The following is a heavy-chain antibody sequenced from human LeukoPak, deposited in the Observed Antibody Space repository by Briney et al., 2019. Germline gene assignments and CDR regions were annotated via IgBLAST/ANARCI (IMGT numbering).Heavy chain of an antibody. D-gene: IGHD3-3*01. J-gene: IGHJ4*02. V-gene: IGHV3-9*01. CDR1: GFTFDGYA. Sequence: PGRSLRLSCAASGFTFDGYAMHWVRQAPGKGLEWVSGISWNSGSIGYADSVKGRFTISRDNAKNSLYLQMNSLRAEDTALYYCAKGYDFWSGYIDYWGQGTLVTVSS. CDR3: AKGYDFWSGYIDY. CDR2: ISWNSGSI.